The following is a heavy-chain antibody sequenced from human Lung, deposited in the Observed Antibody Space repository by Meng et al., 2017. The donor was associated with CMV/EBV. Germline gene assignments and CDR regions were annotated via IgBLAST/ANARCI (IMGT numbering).Heavy chain of an antibody. J-gene: IGHJ3*02. D-gene: IGHD3-22*01. CDR1: EFTFSSYG. CDR3: AREIYHYDSSGYYYPTSNAFDI. Sequence: GESXKISCAASEFTFSSYGMNWVRQAPGKGLEWVSYISSSGTTIYYADSVKGRFTISRDNAKNSLYLQMNSLRAEDTAVYYCAREIYHYDSSGYYYPTSNAFDIWXQWTMVTVSS. V-gene: IGHV3-48*03. CDR2: ISSSGTTI.